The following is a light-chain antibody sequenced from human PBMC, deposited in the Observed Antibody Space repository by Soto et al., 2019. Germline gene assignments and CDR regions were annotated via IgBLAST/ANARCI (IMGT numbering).Light chain of an antibody. CDR3: AAWDDSRNGLYV. V-gene: IGLV1-47*02. CDR2: SYN. J-gene: IGLJ1*01. CDR1: SSNIGSND. Sequence: QSVLTQPPSASGTPGQRVTISCSGTSSNIGSNDVYWYQHVPGTAPKLLIYSYNQRPSGIPDRFSGSKSGTSASLAISGLRSEDEADYYCAAWDDSRNGLYVFGTGTQLTVL.